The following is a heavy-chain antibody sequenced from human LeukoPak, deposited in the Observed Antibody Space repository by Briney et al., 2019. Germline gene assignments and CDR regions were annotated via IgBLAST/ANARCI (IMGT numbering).Heavy chain of an antibody. CDR2: IRYDGSNK. Sequence: PGGSLRLSCAASGFTVSSNYMSWVRQAPGKGLEWVAFIRYDGSNKYYADSVKGRFTISRDNSKNTLYLQMNSLRAEDTAVYYCAKGDSGYYYAFDYWGQGTLVTVSS. CDR3: AKGDSGYYYAFDY. CDR1: GFTVSSNY. D-gene: IGHD3-22*01. V-gene: IGHV3-30*02. J-gene: IGHJ4*02.